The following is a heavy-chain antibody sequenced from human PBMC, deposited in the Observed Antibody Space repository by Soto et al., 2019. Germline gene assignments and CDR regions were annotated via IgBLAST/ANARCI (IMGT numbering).Heavy chain of an antibody. V-gene: IGHV3-30-3*01. CDR2: VSNDGRNK. CDR3: ARGQHGLDH. Sequence: QVQLLESGGGVVQPGRSLRLSCAASGFTFSSYAMHWVRQPPGKGLEWVAVVSNDGRNKFYADSVRGRFTISRDNPKNTLYLEMDSLRVEDTAVFYCARGQHGLDHWGQGSLVLVSP. D-gene: IGHD2-8*01. J-gene: IGHJ4*02. CDR1: GFTFSSYA.